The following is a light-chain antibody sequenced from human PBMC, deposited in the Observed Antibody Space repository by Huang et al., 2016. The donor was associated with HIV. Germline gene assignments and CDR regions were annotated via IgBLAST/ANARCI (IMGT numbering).Light chain of an antibody. CDR2: GAS. CDR3: QQYNNWPYT. J-gene: IGKJ2*01. V-gene: IGKV3-15*01. Sequence: DTVMTQTPATLSVSPGARATLSCRASQGVGSKVAWFQQKPGQAPTPLIHGASNRATGIPARFSGSGSGTEFTLTISSLQSEDFAVYYCQQYNNWPYTFGQGTKLEIK. CDR1: QGVGSK.